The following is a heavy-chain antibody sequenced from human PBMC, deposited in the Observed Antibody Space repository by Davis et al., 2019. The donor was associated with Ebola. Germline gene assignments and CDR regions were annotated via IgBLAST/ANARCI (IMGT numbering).Heavy chain of an antibody. CDR1: GGSFSGYY. D-gene: IGHD6-13*01. V-gene: IGHV4-34*01. CDR3: ARMVSSSWYADAFDI. J-gene: IGHJ3*02. CDR2: INHSGST. Sequence: SETLSLTCAVYGGSFSGYYWSWIRQPPGKGLEWIGEINHSGSTNYNPSLKSRVTISVDTSKNQFSLKLSSVTAADTAVYYCARMVSSSWYADAFDIWGQGTMVTVSS.